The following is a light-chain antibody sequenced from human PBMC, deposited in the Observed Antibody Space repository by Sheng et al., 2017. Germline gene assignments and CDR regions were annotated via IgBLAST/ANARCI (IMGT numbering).Light chain of an antibody. J-gene: IGKJ4*01. V-gene: IGKV3-20*01. CDR1: QSVSSSY. Sequence: EIVLTQSPGTLSLSPGERATLSCRASQSVSSSYLAWYQQKPGQAPRLLIYGASSRATGIPDRFSGSGSGTDFTLTISRLEPEDFAVYYCQQYGTLHPSRFGGGPRWRSN. CDR2: GAS. CDR3: QQYGTLHPSR.